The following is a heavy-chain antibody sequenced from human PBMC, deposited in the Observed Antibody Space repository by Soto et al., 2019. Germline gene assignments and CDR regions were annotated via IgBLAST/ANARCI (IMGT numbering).Heavy chain of an antibody. J-gene: IGHJ4*02. CDR2: IYYSGST. CDR3: ARQYRLGYSGYDGGLIDY. V-gene: IGHV4-39*01. Sequence: QLQLQESGPGLVKPSETLSLTCTVSGGSISSSSYYWGWIRQPPGKGLEWIGSIYYSGSTYYNPSLKSRVTISVDTSKNQFPLKLSSVTAADTAVYYCARQYRLGYSGYDGGLIDYWGQGTLVTVSS. D-gene: IGHD5-12*01. CDR1: GGSISSSSYY.